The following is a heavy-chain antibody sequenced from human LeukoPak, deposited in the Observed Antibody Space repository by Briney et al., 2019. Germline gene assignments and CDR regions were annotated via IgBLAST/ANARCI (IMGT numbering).Heavy chain of an antibody. CDR1: GFTVSSNY. J-gene: IGHJ4*02. CDR3: ARSPVLRFLGSYFDY. Sequence: LAGGSLRLSCAASGFTVSSNYMSWVRQAPGNGLEWVSVIYSGGSTYYADSVKGRFTISRDNSKNTLYLQMNSLRAEDTAVYYCARSPVLRFLGSYFDYWGQGTLVTVSS. CDR2: IYSGGST. D-gene: IGHD3-3*01. V-gene: IGHV3-53*01.